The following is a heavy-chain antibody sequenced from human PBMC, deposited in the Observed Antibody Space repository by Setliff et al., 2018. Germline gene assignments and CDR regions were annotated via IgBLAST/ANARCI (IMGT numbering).Heavy chain of an antibody. CDR3: ARLSPYNTGPPFDY. J-gene: IGHJ4*02. CDR1: GGSISGSSNY. CDR2: INHSGST. Sequence: SETLSLTCTVSGGSISGSSNYWSWIRQPPGKGLEWIGEINHSGSTKYNPSLKSRVTISLDTSKNHFSLNLRSVTAADTAVYYCARLSPYNTGPPFDYWGQGTLVTVSS. D-gene: IGHD2-8*02. V-gene: IGHV4-39*02.